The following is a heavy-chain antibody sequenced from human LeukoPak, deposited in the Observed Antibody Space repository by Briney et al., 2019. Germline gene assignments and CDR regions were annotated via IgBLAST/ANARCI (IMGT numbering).Heavy chain of an antibody. CDR2: ISGSGGST. J-gene: IGHJ6*02. D-gene: IGHD3-10*02. CDR3: AKDVRPGGGGMDV. CDR1: GFAFNNYV. V-gene: IGHV3-23*01. Sequence: PGGSLRLSCAASGFAFNNYVMTWVRQAPGKGLEWVSSISGSGGSTYYTDSVKGRFTISRDNSKNTLSLQMNSLKAEDTAVYYCAKDVRPGGGGMDVWGQGTTVTVSS.